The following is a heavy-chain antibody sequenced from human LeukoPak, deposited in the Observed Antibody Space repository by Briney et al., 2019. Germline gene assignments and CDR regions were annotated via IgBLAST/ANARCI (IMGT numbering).Heavy chain of an antibody. V-gene: IGHV3-64*01. J-gene: IGHJ4*02. D-gene: IGHD6-13*01. Sequence: GGSVRLSCAASGFTFSGYSMHWVRQAPGQGLEYVSAISSNGGSTYYANSVKGRVTISRDNSKNTLYLQMGSLRAEDMAVYYCARAGSSSWSDFDYWGQGTLVTVSS. CDR3: ARAGSSSWSDFDY. CDR1: GFTFSGYS. CDR2: ISSNGGST.